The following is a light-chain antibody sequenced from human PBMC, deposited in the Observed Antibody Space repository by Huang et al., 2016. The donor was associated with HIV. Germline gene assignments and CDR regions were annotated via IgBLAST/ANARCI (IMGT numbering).Light chain of an antibody. J-gene: IGKJ1*01. V-gene: IGKV3-15*01. Sequence: EIVMTQSPATLSVSPGERATLSCRAVQSVSSNLSWYQQKPGQSPRLLSYNTTTRATGAPARFSGRGSGTEFTLTISSLQSEDFAVYYCQQYNNWPRTFGQGTKVDIK. CDR2: NTT. CDR3: QQYNNWPRT. CDR1: QSVSSN.